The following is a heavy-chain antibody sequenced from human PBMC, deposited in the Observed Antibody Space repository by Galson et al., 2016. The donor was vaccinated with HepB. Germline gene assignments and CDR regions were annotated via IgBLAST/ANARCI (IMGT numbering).Heavy chain of an antibody. J-gene: IGHJ6*02. D-gene: IGHD6-19*01. V-gene: IGHV1-69*13. Sequence: SVKVSCKASGGTFSSYVISWVRQAPGQGLEWMGGIIPIFGTANYAQKFQGRVTITADEATSTAYMDLSSLRSEDTAVYYCARVRGYRRPGIAVAGTSDYYAMDVWGQGTTVTVSS. CDR2: IIPIFGTA. CDR1: GGTFSSYV. CDR3: ARVRGYRRPGIAVAGTSDYYAMDV.